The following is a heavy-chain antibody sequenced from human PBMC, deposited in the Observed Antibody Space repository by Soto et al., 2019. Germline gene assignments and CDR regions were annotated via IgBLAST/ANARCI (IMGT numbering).Heavy chain of an antibody. CDR1: GGTFSSYA. CDR2: IIPIFGTA. V-gene: IGHV1-69*01. J-gene: IGHJ4*02. D-gene: IGHD3-22*01. CDR3: ARDWDHYYDSSGYGDY. Sequence: QVQLVQSGAEVKKPGSSVKVSCKASGGTFSSYAISWVRQAPGQGLEWMGGIIPIFGTANYAQKFQGRVTITPDESTSTAYMELSRLRSEDTAVYYCARDWDHYYDSSGYGDYWGQGTLVTVSS.